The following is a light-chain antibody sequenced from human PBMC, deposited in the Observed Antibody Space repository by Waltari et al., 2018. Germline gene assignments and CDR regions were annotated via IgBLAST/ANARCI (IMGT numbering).Light chain of an antibody. V-gene: IGKV1-39*01. CDR2: AAS. CDR1: QSISSY. Sequence: DIQMTQSPSSLSASVGDRVTITCRASQSISSYLNWYQQKPGKAPKLLIYAASSLQSGVPSRLSGSGSGTDFTLTISSLQPEDFATYYCQQSYSTPGLTFGGGTK. J-gene: IGKJ4*01. CDR3: QQSYSTPGLT.